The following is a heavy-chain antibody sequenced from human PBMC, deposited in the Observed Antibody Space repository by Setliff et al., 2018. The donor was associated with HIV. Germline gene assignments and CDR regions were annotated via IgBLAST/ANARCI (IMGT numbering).Heavy chain of an antibody. V-gene: IGHV1-18*04. CDR1: GYTFTAYY. CDR3: ARERGPYSSSFNFDH. J-gene: IGHJ4*02. CDR2: ISAYNGYT. Sequence: ASVKVSCKASGYTFTAYYMHWVRQAPGQELEWMGWISAYNGYTNYAQNLQGRVTMTTDTSTKTGYMELRSLTSNDTAVYYCARERGPYSSSFNFDHWGQGTLVTVSS. D-gene: IGHD6-13*01.